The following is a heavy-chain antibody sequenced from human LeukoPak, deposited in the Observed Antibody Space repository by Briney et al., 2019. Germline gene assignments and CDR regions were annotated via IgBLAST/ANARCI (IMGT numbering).Heavy chain of an antibody. CDR3: ARDLYYYGSGSSYFDY. Sequence: PSETLSLTCTVSGGSISSYYWSWIRRPAGKGLEWIGRIYTSGSTNYNPSLKSRVTMSVDTSKNQFSLKLSSVTAADAAVYYCARDLYYYGSGSSYFDYWGQGTLVTVSS. V-gene: IGHV4-4*07. CDR2: IYTSGST. D-gene: IGHD3-10*01. CDR1: GGSISSYY. J-gene: IGHJ4*02.